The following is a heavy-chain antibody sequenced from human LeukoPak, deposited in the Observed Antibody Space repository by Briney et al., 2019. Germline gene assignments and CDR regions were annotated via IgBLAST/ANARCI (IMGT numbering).Heavy chain of an antibody. V-gene: IGHV3-21*01. CDR1: GFTFSDYV. J-gene: IGHJ4*02. CDR3: ARGSYDSSGQFDY. Sequence: GGSLRLSCAASGFTFSDYVMNWVRQAPGKGLEWVSYISTHGNYIYYADSLEGRFTISRDNAENSLFLQMNSLRAEDTAVYYCARGSYDSSGQFDYWGQGTLVTVSS. CDR2: ISTHGNYI. D-gene: IGHD3-22*01.